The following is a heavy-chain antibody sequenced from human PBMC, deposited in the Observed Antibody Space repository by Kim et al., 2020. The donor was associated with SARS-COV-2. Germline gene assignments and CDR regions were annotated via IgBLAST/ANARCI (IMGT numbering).Heavy chain of an antibody. CDR3: ARRDGDYVGDF. Sequence: YYSPSLKSRVSISLDTSKNQFSLKVSPVTASDTAVYYCARRDGDYVGDFWGQGTLVTVSS. V-gene: IGHV4-39*01. J-gene: IGHJ4*02. D-gene: IGHD4-17*01.